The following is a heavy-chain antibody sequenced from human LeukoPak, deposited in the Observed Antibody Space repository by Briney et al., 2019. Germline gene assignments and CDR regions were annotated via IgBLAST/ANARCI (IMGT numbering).Heavy chain of an antibody. Sequence: SETLSLTCAVYGGSFSGYYWSWIRQPPGKGLEWIGEINHSGSTNYNPSLKSRVTISVDTSKNQFSLKLSSVPASDTAVYYCARGGGSWYYWGQRNLVTVSS. CDR2: INHSGST. D-gene: IGHD6-13*01. J-gene: IGHJ4*02. CDR3: ARGGGSWYY. V-gene: IGHV4-34*01. CDR1: GGSFSGYY.